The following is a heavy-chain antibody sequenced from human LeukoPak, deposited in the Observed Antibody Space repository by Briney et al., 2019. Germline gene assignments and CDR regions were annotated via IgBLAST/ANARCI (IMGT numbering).Heavy chain of an antibody. Sequence: GASVKVSCKASGYTFTSYGISWVRQAPGQGLEWMGWISAYNGNTNYAQKLQGRVTMTTDTSTSTAYMELSSLRSEDTAVYYCARERKMATTQSQRDVLGYWGQGTLVTVSS. V-gene: IGHV1-18*01. CDR1: GYTFTSYG. CDR2: ISAYNGNT. CDR3: ARERKMATTQSQRDVLGY. D-gene: IGHD5-24*01. J-gene: IGHJ4*02.